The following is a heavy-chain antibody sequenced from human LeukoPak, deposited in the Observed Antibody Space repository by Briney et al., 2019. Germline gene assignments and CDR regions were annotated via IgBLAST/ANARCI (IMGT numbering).Heavy chain of an antibody. Sequence: SETLSLTCTVSLDSTTSNFWSWVRQPPGKGLEWIGEIHRSGSPNYNPSLQSRVTISIDRSRNQIVLELSSVTAADTAVYCCAREILGGFNPGAYWGQGTLVTVSS. J-gene: IGHJ4*02. CDR1: LDSTTSNF. V-gene: IGHV4-4*01. CDR3: AREILGGFNPGAY. D-gene: IGHD1-14*01. CDR2: IHRSGSP.